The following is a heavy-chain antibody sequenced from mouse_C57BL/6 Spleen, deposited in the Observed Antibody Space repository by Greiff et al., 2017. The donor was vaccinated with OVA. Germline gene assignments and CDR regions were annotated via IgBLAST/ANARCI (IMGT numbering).Heavy chain of an antibody. CDR1: GYTFTDYY. V-gene: IGHV1-26*01. J-gene: IGHJ2*01. D-gene: IGHD4-1*01. CDR2: INPNNGGT. Sequence: VQLQQSGPELVKPWASVKISCKASGYTFTDYYMNWVKQSHGKSLEWIGDINPNNGGTSYNQKFKGKATLTVDKSSSTAYMELRSLTSEDSAVYYCARENWDGDYWGQGTTLTVSS. CDR3: ARENWDGDY.